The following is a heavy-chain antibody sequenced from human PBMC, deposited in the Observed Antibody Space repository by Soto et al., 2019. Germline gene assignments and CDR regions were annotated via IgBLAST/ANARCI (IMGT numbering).Heavy chain of an antibody. CDR2: IYYSGST. D-gene: IGHD3-22*01. Sequence: QVQLQESGPGLVKPSQTLSLTCTVSGGSISSGGYYWSWIRQHPGKGLEWIGYIYYSGSTYYNPSLKRRVTISVDTSKNQFSLKLSSVTAADTAVYYCARGHRYYYDSSGYPHQRNVDYWGQGTLVTVSS. CDR1: GGSISSGGYY. J-gene: IGHJ4*02. CDR3: ARGHRYYYDSSGYPHQRNVDY. V-gene: IGHV4-31*03.